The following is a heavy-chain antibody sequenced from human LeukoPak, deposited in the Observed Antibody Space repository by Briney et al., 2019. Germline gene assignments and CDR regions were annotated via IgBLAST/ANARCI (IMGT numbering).Heavy chain of an antibody. CDR3: ARLGLYCTGGSCYFGDY. Sequence: SETLSLTCAVYGGSLTDYYWSWVRQPPGKGLEWIGEISHTGSTNYSPPFKSRVTISVDTSKNQFSLKLTSVTAADTAVYYCARLGLYCTGGSCYFGDYWGQGTLVSVS. CDR2: ISHTGST. CDR1: GGSLTDYY. V-gene: IGHV4-34*01. D-gene: IGHD2-15*01. J-gene: IGHJ4*02.